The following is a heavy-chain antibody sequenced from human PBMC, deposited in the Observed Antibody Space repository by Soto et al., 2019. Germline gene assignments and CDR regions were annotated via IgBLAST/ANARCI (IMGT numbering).Heavy chain of an antibody. CDR2: INPIGVST. V-gene: IGHV1-46*01. D-gene: IGHD3-3*01. CDR3: ARGGPDYDFWSGYSDGDAY. J-gene: IGHJ4*02. CDR1: GYTFTIYE. Sequence: ASVKISCKSSGYTFTIYEMHWLLKTPGQGLEWMGIINPIGVSTSYAQKFQGRVTMTRDTYTSTVYMELSSLRSEDTAVYYCARGGPDYDFWSGYSDGDAYWGQGTLVTVSS.